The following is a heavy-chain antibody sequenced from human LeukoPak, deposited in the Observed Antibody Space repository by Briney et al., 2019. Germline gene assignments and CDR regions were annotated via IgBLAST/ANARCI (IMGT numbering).Heavy chain of an antibody. D-gene: IGHD6-13*01. V-gene: IGHV1-69*04. J-gene: IGHJ2*01. CDR2: ITPIAGTP. CDR3: ARDFYSSSWPGRYFDL. Sequence: ASVTVSCKASGGTFSSYAVSWVRQAPGQGLEWMGRITPIAGTPNYAQKFQGRVTITADKFPSTVYMELSSLKSEDTAVYYCARDFYSSSWPGRYFDLWGRGTLLTVSS. CDR1: GGTFSSYA.